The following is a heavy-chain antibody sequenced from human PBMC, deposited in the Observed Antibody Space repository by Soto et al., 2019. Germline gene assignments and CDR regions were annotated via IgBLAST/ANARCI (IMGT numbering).Heavy chain of an antibody. CDR1: GGYRSDYF. V-gene: IGHV4-34*01. Sequence: PSETLSLTCVVSGGYRSDYFWSWIRQPPGMALEWIGEINHLGSINYNPSLKSRVTMSVDTSKNQFSLTLNSVTAADTATYYCARGGISHWAYFYYMDVWDRGTTVTVS. CDR2: INHLGSI. J-gene: IGHJ6*03. D-gene: IGHD2-21*01. CDR3: ARGGISHWAYFYYMDV.